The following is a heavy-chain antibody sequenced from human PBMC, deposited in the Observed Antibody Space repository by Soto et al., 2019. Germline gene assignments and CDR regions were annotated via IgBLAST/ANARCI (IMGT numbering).Heavy chain of an antibody. J-gene: IGHJ4*02. CDR1: GGFVGSGNYH. V-gene: IGHV4-61*03. CDR2: IFYGGAT. D-gene: IGHD3-10*01. CDR3: ARESYGDFVY. Sequence: QVPLQESGPGLVKPSETLSLTCNVSGGFVGSGNYHWSWIRQSPGKGLEWIGDIFYGGATNYNPSLKSRVPISADTSKKRFSLILTSVTAADTAVYYCARESYGDFVYWGQGTLVIVS.